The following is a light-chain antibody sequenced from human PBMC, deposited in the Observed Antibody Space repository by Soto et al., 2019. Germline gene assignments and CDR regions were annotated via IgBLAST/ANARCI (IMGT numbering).Light chain of an antibody. CDR1: SSDVGGYNY. J-gene: IGLJ3*02. CDR2: EVS. CDR3: NSYAGSNNWV. V-gene: IGLV2-8*01. Sequence: QSALTQPASVSGSPGQSITISCTGTSSDVGGYNYVSWYQQHPGKAPKLMIYEVSKQPSGVPDRFSGSKSGNTASLTVSGLQAEDEADYYCNSYAGSNNWVFGGGTKLTVL.